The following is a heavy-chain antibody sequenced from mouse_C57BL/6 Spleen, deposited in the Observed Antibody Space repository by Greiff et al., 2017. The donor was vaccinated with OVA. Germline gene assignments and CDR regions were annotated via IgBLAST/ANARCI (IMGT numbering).Heavy chain of an antibody. CDR3: ARHGDAWFSY. D-gene: IGHD3-3*01. Sequence: EVQLVASGGGLVKPGGSLKLSCAASGFTFSSYTMSWVRQTPEKRLEWVATISGGGGNTYYPDSVKGRFTISRDNAKNTLYLQMSSLRSEDTALYYCARHGDAWFSYWGQGTLVTVSA. CDR2: ISGGGGNT. V-gene: IGHV5-9*01. J-gene: IGHJ3*01. CDR1: GFTFSSYT.